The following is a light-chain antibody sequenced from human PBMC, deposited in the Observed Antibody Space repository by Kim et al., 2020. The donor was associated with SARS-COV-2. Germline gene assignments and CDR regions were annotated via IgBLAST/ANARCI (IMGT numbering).Light chain of an antibody. CDR3: QHYSRFPYT. CDR2: LAS. V-gene: IGKV1-5*03. CDR1: ENIGTW. J-gene: IGKJ2*01. Sequence: SASVGDRVTITCPASENIGTWLAWYQQKPGRAPSLLIYLASTLESGVPSRFSGTGSGTEFFLSITSLQPDDFATYYGQHYSRFPYTFGQGTKLEI.